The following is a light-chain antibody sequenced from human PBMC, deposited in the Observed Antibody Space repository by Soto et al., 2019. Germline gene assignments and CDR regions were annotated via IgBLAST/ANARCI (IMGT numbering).Light chain of an antibody. CDR3: AAWDDSLSGRV. J-gene: IGLJ3*02. CDR1: SSNIGSNY. V-gene: IGLV1-47*01. CDR2: RNN. Sequence: QSVLTQPPSASGTPGQRVTISCSGSSSNIGSNYVYWYQQLPGTAPKLLIYRNNQRPSGVPDRFSGSKSGTSAPLGISGLRSEDEADYYCAAWDDSLSGRVFGGGTKLTVL.